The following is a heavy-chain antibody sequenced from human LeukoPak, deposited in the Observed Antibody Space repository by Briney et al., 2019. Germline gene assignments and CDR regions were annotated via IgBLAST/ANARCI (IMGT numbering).Heavy chain of an antibody. V-gene: IGHV4-34*01. CDR1: GGSFSGYY. D-gene: IGHD1-7*01. CDR2: INYSGST. J-gene: IGHJ4*02. CDR3: ARGGSNWNYVGFDY. Sequence: SETLSLTCGVYGGSFSGYYWSWIRQPPGKGLEWIGEINYSGSTNYNPSLKSRVTISVDTSKNQFSLKLSSVTAADTAVYYCARGGSNWNYVGFDYWGQGTLVTVSS.